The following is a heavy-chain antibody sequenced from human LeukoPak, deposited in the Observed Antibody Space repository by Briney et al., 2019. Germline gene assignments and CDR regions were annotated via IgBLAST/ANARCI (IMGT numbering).Heavy chain of an antibody. J-gene: IGHJ4*02. V-gene: IGHV4-61*08. CDR1: GGSVSNADYY. CDR2: IYYSGST. CDR3: ARSGRGSSAGFDY. Sequence: SETLSLTCTVSGGSVSNADYYWSWIRHSPGKTLEWIAYIYYSGSTNYTPSLKSRVTISVDTSKNQFSLKLNSVTAADTAVYYCARSGRGSSAGFDYWGQGTLVTVSS. D-gene: IGHD3-10*01.